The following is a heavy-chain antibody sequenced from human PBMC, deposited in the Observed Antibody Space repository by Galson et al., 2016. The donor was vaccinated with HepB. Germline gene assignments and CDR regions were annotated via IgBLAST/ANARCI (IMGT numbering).Heavy chain of an antibody. CDR2: ISWDGGSP. Sequence: SLRLSCAASGFTFADYTMHWVRQAPGKGLEWVSFISWDGGSPQYADSVKGRFTISRDNSRNTLYLQLNSLRAEDTALYYCAKGVIHGYNSESFFDYWGQGALVTVSS. CDR3: AKGVIHGYNSESFFDY. V-gene: IGHV3-43*01. CDR1: GFTFADYT. J-gene: IGHJ4*02. D-gene: IGHD5-24*01.